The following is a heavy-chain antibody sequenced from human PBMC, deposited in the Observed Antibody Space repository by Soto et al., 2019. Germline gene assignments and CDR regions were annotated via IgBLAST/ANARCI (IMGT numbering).Heavy chain of an antibody. D-gene: IGHD2-15*01. J-gene: IGHJ4*02. CDR2: INSDGSST. Sequence: EVQLVESGGGLVQPGGSLRLSCAASGFTFSSYWMHWVRQAPGKGLVWVSRINSDGSSTSYADSVKGRFTISRDNAKNTLYLQMTSLRAEDTAVYYCVRTSLVVAAATREGHWGQGTLVTVSS. V-gene: IGHV3-74*01. CDR3: VRTSLVVAAATREGH. CDR1: GFTFSSYW.